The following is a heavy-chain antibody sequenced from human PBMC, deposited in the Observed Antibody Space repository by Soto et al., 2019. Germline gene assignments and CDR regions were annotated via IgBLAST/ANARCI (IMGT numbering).Heavy chain of an antibody. V-gene: IGHV3-33*01. J-gene: IGHJ6*02. CDR1: GFTFSSFG. D-gene: IGHD3-3*01. Sequence: QVQVVESGGGVVQPGRSLRLSCAASGFTFSSFGMHWVRRAPGKGLEWVSLIWYDGSKKSYGDSVKGRFTISRDNSRNTVYVQMNSLRAYDTAVYYCARDASYYSLWSGYYPSRNGMDVWGQGTTVTVSS. CDR3: ARDASYYSLWSGYYPSRNGMDV. CDR2: IWYDGSKK.